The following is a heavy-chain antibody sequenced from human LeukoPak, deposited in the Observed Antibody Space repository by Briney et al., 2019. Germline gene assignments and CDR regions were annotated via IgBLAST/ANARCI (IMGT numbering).Heavy chain of an antibody. CDR2: ISAHHGQT. CDR1: GYSFNFYG. Sequence: ASVKVSCKTSGYSFNFYGITWVRQVAGQGLEWMGWISAHHGQTEYAPKLQGRVTMTTDTSTSTAYMELRSLRSDDTAVYYCARVALGVVVPAAIDYWGQGTLVTVSS. D-gene: IGHD2-2*02. V-gene: IGHV1-18*01. CDR3: ARVALGVVVPAAIDY. J-gene: IGHJ4*02.